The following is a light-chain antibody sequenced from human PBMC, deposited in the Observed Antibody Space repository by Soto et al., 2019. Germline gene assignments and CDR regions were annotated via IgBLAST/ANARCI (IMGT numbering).Light chain of an antibody. Sequence: IQMTQSPSTLSASVGDRVTITCRTGQSISRWLAWYQQKPGEAHKLLIYDASTLESGVPSRFSGSGSGTDFTLTISSLQPDEVATYYCQNYNSYIIIFGGGTKVDI. V-gene: IGKV1-5*01. J-gene: IGKJ4*01. CDR1: QSISRW. CDR3: QNYNSYIII. CDR2: DAS.